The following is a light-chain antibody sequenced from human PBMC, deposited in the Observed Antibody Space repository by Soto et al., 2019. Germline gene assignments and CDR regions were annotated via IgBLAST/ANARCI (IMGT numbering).Light chain of an antibody. CDR3: QQTYTSPRT. Sequence: DIQMTQSPSTVSAYVGDSVTITCRASQSVSGYLNWYQQEPGKAPKLLIYAASSLQSGVPSRFSGSGSGTDFSLTISSLQPEDFATYYCQQTYTSPRTFGQGTKVDIK. CDR1: QSVSGY. V-gene: IGKV1-39*01. CDR2: AAS. J-gene: IGKJ1*01.